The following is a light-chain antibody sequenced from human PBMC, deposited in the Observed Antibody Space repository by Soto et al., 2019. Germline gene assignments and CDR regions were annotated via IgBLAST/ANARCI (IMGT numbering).Light chain of an antibody. V-gene: IGLV1-40*01. CDR1: SSNIGAGYD. J-gene: IGLJ2*01. CDR2: GNS. Sequence: QSVLTQPPSVSGAPGQRVTISCTGSSSNIGAGYDVHWYQQLPGTAPKLLIYGNSNRPSGVPDRFSGSKSGTSASLAITGLQADYEADYYCQSYDSSLSGVVFGGGTKVTVL. CDR3: QSYDSSLSGVV.